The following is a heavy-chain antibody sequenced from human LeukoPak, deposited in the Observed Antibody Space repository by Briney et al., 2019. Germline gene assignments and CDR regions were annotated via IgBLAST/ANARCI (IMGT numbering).Heavy chain of an antibody. Sequence: GGSLRLSCAASGFAFSAYAMNWVRQAPGKGLEWAAAITGSGDSTYYADSVKGRFTISRDNSKNTPTLQMNSLSAEDTAMYYFAKDRIASPTQYKLDPWGQGILVTVSS. D-gene: IGHD1-1*01. CDR2: ITGSGDST. CDR1: GFAFSAYA. J-gene: IGHJ5*02. V-gene: IGHV3-23*01. CDR3: AKDRIASPTQYKLDP.